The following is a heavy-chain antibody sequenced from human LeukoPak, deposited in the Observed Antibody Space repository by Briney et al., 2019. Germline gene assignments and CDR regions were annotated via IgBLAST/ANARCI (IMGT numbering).Heavy chain of an antibody. D-gene: IGHD3-10*01. CDR2: ISAYNGNT. CDR3: ASTTNYYGSGKDV. V-gene: IGHV1-18*01. J-gene: IGHJ6*02. Sequence: GWISAYNGNTNYAQKLQGRVTMTTDTSTSTAYMELRSLRSDDTAVYYCASTTNYYGSGKDVWGQGTTVTVSS.